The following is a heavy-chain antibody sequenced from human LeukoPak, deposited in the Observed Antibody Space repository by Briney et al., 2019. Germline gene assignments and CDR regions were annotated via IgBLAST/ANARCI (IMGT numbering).Heavy chain of an antibody. CDR2: VYYHGNTI. CDR1: GFTFSNAC. D-gene: IGHD6-13*01. V-gene: IGHV3-33*08. Sequence: GGSLRLSCAASGFTFSNACMHWVRQAPGKGLEWVAFVYYHGNTIYYADSVKGRFTISRDNSKNTLYLQMNSLRAEDTAVYYCTTRSRAAGAAAEYYYGLDVWGQGTTVTVSS. CDR3: TTRSRAAGAAAEYYYGLDV. J-gene: IGHJ6*02.